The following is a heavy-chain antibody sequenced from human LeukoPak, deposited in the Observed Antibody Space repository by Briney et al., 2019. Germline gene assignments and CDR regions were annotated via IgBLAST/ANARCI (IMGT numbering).Heavy chain of an antibody. D-gene: IGHD3-10*01. V-gene: IGHV3-23*01. Sequence: PGGSLRLSCAASGFTFSNYAMSWVRQAPGKGLEWVSVTSGSGGSTYYADSVKGRFTMSGDNSKNTLNLQMNSLRAEDTAVYYCAKGGVRGDPRYYYYGMDVWGQGTTVTVSS. J-gene: IGHJ6*02. CDR1: GFTFSNYA. CDR2: TSGSGGST. CDR3: AKGGVRGDPRYYYYGMDV.